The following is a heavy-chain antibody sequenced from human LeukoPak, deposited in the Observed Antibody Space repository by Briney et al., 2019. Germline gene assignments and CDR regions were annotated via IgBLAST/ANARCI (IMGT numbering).Heavy chain of an antibody. CDR2: IYPGDSDA. V-gene: IGHV5-51*01. CDR1: GYSFSTYW. J-gene: IGHJ4*02. CDR3: ARRPGKIPAVMPDY. D-gene: IGHD2-2*01. Sequence: GESLKISCKGSGYSFSTYWVGWVRQMPGKGLKWMGIIYPGDSDARYSPSFQGQVTMSADKSISTAYLQWSSLKASDTAMYYCARRPGKIPAVMPDYWGQGTLVTVPS.